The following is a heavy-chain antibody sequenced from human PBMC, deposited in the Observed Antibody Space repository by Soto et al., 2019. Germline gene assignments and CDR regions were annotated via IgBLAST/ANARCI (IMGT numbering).Heavy chain of an antibody. Sequence: QVQLQESGPGLVKPSQTLSLTCTVSGGAISSGGYYWSWIRQHPGKGLEWIGYIYYSGSTYYNPSLKSRVTISVDTSKTQFSLKLSSVTAADTAVYYCAREGGIVGATAADYWGQGTLVTVSS. CDR1: GGAISSGGYY. J-gene: IGHJ4*02. V-gene: IGHV4-31*03. CDR3: AREGGIVGATAADY. CDR2: IYYSGST. D-gene: IGHD1-26*01.